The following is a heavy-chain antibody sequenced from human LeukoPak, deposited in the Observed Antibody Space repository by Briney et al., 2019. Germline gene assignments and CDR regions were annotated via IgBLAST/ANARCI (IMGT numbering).Heavy chain of an antibody. CDR3: ARDGGDYYDSSGYYYREPRRYYFDY. Sequence: GGSLRLPCAASGFTFSRYSMNWVRQAPGKGLEWVSYISSSSRTIHYADSVKGRFTISRDNAKNSLYLQMNSLRAEDTAVYYCARDGGDYYDSSGYYYREPRRYYFDYWGQGTLVTVSS. CDR2: ISSSSRTI. D-gene: IGHD3-22*01. V-gene: IGHV3-48*01. J-gene: IGHJ4*02. CDR1: GFTFSRYS.